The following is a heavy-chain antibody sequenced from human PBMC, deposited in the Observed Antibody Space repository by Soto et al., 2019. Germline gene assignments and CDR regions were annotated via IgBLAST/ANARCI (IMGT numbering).Heavy chain of an antibody. J-gene: IGHJ4*02. CDR3: ARGLNYYDSSGYPY. V-gene: IGHV1-69*13. Sequence: SLKVSCKASGGSLSSYAISWVRQAPGQGLEWMGGIIPIFGTANYAQKFQGRVTITADESTSTAYMELSSLRSEDTAVYYCARGLNYYDSSGYPYWGQGTLVSVPS. CDR1: GGSLSSYA. CDR2: IIPIFGTA. D-gene: IGHD3-22*01.